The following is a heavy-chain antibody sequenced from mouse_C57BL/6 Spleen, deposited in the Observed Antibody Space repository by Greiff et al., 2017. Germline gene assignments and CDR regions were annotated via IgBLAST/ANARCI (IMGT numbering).Heavy chain of an antibody. V-gene: IGHV2-2*01. Sequence: VKVVESGPGLVQPSQSLSITCTVSGFSLTSYGVHWVRQSPGKGLEWLGVIWSGGSSDYNAAFISRLSISKDNSKSQVFFTMNSLQADDTAIYYCAGNGPYYGNLFDYWGQGTTLTVSS. CDR2: IWSGGSS. J-gene: IGHJ2*01. CDR1: GFSLTSYG. CDR3: AGNGPYYGNLFDY. D-gene: IGHD2-10*01.